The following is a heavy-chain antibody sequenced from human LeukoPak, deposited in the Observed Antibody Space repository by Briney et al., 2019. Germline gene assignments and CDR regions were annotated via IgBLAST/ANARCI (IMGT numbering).Heavy chain of an antibody. CDR1: GYPFTGYY. CDR3: ARLADCSSSSCRSFDY. J-gene: IGHJ4*02. D-gene: IGHD2-2*01. V-gene: IGHV1-2*02. Sequence: ASVKVSCKASGYPFTGYYLHWVRQAPGQGLEWMGWINPNSGFTNYAQKFQGRVTMTRDTSISTAYMELSRLRSDDTAVYYCARLADCSSSSCRSFDYWGQGTLVTVST. CDR2: INPNSGFT.